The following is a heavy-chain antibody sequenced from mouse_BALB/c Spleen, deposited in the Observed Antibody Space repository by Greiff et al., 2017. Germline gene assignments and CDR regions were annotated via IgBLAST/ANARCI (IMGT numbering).Heavy chain of an antibody. CDR3: ARGDYEGDMDY. CDR2: INPSSGYT. CDR1: GYTFTSYT. D-gene: IGHD2-4*01. Sequence: VQLQQSGAELARPGASVKMSCKASGYTFTSYTMHWVKQRPGQGLEWIGYINPSSGYTNYNQKFKDKATLTADKSSSTAYMQLSSLTSEDSAVYYCARGDYEGDMDYWGQGTSVTVSS. J-gene: IGHJ4*01. V-gene: IGHV1-4*01.